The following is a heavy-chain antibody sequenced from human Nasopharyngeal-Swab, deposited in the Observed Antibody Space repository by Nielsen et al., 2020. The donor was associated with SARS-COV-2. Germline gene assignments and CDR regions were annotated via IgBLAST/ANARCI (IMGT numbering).Heavy chain of an antibody. CDR1: RFTFSDYW. J-gene: IGHJ4*02. V-gene: IGHV3-7*01. Sequence: GESLKISCAASRFTFSDYWMSWVRQAPGKGLEWVANIKQDGSEIYYADSVKGRFTISRDNARNSLYLQMNSLRAEDTAVYYCARDQWARWPGTYYFDYWGQGTLVTVSS. CDR3: ARDQWARWPGTYYFDY. CDR2: IKQDGSEI. D-gene: IGHD5-24*01.